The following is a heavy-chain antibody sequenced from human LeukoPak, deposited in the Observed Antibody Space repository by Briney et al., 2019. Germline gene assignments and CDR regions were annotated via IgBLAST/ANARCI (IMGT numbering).Heavy chain of an antibody. CDR2: IIPILGIA. J-gene: IGHJ4*02. D-gene: IGHD4-23*01. V-gene: IGHV1-69*04. CDR1: GGTFSSYA. Sequence: SVKVSCKAPGGTFSSYAISWVRQAPGQGLEWMGRIIPILGIAKYAQKFQGRVTITADKSTSTAYMELSSLRSEDTAVYYCARDGDGGNSDYWGQGTLVTVSS. CDR3: ARDGDGGNSDY.